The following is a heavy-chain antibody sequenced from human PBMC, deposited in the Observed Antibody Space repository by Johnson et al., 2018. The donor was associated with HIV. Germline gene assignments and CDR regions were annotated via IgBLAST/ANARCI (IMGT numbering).Heavy chain of an antibody. V-gene: IGHV3-30*03. J-gene: IGHJ3*02. CDR1: GFTFHTYG. CDR3: ARRSYVYVRHAFDI. CDR2: LSYDGSNE. Sequence: MPLVESGGGVVQPGRSLKLSFAASGFTFHTYGLHWVRQAPGQGLEWVAVLSYDGSNEYYVESVKGRFPIPRDNDKNSLYMQIKSLRAEDTDVYYCARRSYVYVRHAFDIWGQGTMVTVSS. D-gene: IGHD5-18*01.